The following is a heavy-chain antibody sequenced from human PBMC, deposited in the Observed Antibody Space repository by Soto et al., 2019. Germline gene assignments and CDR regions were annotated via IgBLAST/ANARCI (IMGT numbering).Heavy chain of an antibody. CDR2: ISGSGGST. CDR1: GFTFSSYA. V-gene: IGHV3-23*01. Sequence: GGSLRLSCAASGFTFSSYAMSWVRQATGKGLEWVSAISGSGGSTYYADSVKGRFTISRDNSKNTLYLQMNSLRAEDTAVYYCAKDRESVVVTAIGYFDYWGQGTLVTVS. D-gene: IGHD2-21*02. CDR3: AKDRESVVVTAIGYFDY. J-gene: IGHJ4*02.